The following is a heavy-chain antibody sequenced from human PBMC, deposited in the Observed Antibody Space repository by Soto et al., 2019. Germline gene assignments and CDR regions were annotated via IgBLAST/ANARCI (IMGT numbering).Heavy chain of an antibody. D-gene: IGHD1-26*01. Sequence: QVQLVESGGGVVQPGRSLRLSCAASGFTFSSYAMHWVRQAPGKGLEGVAVISYDGSNKYYADSVKGRFTISRDNSKNTLYLPMNSLRAEDTAVYYCARGGRYFDYWGQGTLVTVSS. CDR1: GFTFSSYA. CDR2: ISYDGSNK. J-gene: IGHJ4*02. V-gene: IGHV3-30-3*01. CDR3: ARGGRYFDY.